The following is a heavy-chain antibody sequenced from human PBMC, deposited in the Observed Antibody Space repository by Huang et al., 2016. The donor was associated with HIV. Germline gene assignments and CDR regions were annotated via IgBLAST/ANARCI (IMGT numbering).Heavy chain of an antibody. CDR3: ATSTPMLGESGGWSGKVVITENVPYVD. Sequence: QVHLVQSGAEVKKPGSSVKVSCKASGDSFTSLPINWVRQAPGQGLEWMGGLVSMLGSATYAQKFRGRVTISADESTSTSYMELSSLRSDDTAMYYCATSTPMLGESGGWSGKVVITENVPYVDWGQGTLVTVSS. CDR1: GDSFTSLP. D-gene: IGHD3-22*01. J-gene: IGHJ4*02. V-gene: IGHV1-69*01. CDR2: LVSMLGSA.